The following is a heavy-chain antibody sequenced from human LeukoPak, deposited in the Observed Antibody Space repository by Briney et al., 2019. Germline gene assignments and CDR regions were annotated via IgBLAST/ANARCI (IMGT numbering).Heavy chain of an antibody. V-gene: IGHV3-7*04. Sequence: PGGSLRLSCAASGLTFSRSWMTWVRQAPGKGLEWVASINEDGSEIHYVDSVRGRFTISRDNAKDSLYLQMNSLTAEDRAMYYCVRAYHPGGWFDPWGQGTLVTVSS. CDR3: VRAYHPGGWFDP. CDR1: GLTFSRSW. J-gene: IGHJ5*02. CDR2: INEDGSEI. D-gene: IGHD2-21*01.